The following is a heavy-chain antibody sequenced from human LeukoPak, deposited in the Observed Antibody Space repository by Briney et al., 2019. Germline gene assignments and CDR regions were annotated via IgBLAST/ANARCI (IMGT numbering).Heavy chain of an antibody. Sequence: GGSLRLSCSASGFTFSSYAMHWVRQAPGKGLEYVSAISSNGGSTYYADSVKGRFTISRDNSKNTLYLQMNSLRAEDTAVYYCARSVATMDPFDYWGQGTLVTVSS. CDR1: GFTFSSYA. CDR3: ARSVATMDPFDY. J-gene: IGHJ4*02. CDR2: ISSNGGST. V-gene: IGHV3-64*04. D-gene: IGHD5-12*01.